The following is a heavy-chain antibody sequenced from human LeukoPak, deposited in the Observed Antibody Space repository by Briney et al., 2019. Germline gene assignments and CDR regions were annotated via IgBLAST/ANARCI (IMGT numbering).Heavy chain of an antibody. CDR1: GYTFTNYG. D-gene: IGHD4-17*01. Sequence: ASVKVSCKASGYTFTNYGISWVRQAPGQGFEWMGWISGYNGNTNYAQKFQGRVTMTRDTSTSTVYMELSSLRSEDTAVYYCARGQGDYGAEDYYYYMDVWGKGTTVTISS. CDR3: ARGQGDYGAEDYYYYMDV. V-gene: IGHV1-18*01. CDR2: ISGYNGNT. J-gene: IGHJ6*03.